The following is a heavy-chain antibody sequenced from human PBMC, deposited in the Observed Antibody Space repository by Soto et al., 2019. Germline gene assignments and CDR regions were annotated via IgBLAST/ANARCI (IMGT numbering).Heavy chain of an antibody. J-gene: IGHJ4*02. D-gene: IGHD4-4*01. V-gene: IGHV3-23*01. Sequence: GGSLRLSCAASGFTFSSYAMSWVRQAPGKGLEWVSAISGSGGSIYYADSVKGRFTISRDNSKNTLYLQMNSLRAEDTAVYYCAKDRPRAAKTVTTSLFDYWGQGTLVTVSS. CDR2: ISGSGGSI. CDR3: AKDRPRAAKTVTTSLFDY. CDR1: GFTFSSYA.